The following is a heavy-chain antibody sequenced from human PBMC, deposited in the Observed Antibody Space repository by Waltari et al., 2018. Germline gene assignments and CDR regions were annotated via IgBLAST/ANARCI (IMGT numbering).Heavy chain of an antibody. V-gene: IGHV3-9*01. CDR1: GFTFDDYA. D-gene: IGHD6-13*01. Sequence: EVLLVESGGGWVQPGRSLRLSCAASGFTFDDYAMHWFRQAPGKGLEWVSGISWNSSSIGYADSVKGRFTISRDNAKNSLYLQMNSLRAEDTALYYCAKDLGKQLVYFDYWGQGTLVTVSS. CDR3: AKDLGKQLVYFDY. CDR2: ISWNSSSI. J-gene: IGHJ4*02.